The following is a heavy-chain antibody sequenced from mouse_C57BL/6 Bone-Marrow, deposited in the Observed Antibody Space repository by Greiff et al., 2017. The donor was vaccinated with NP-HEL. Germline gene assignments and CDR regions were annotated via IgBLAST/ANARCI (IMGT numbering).Heavy chain of an antibody. CDR3: ARQNYGNYPFAY. J-gene: IGHJ3*01. V-gene: IGHV5-9*01. Sequence: EVKLMESGGGLVKPGGSLKLSCAASGFTFSSYTMSWVRQTPEKRLEWVATISGGGGNTYYPDSVKGRFTISRDNAKNTLYLQMSSLRSEDTALYYCARQNYGNYPFAYWGQGTLVTVSA. CDR1: GFTFSSYT. D-gene: IGHD2-1*01. CDR2: ISGGGGNT.